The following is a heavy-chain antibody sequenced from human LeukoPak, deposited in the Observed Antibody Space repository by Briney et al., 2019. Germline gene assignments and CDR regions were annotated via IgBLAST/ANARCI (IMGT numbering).Heavy chain of an antibody. Sequence: ASVKVSCKASGYTFTNYAIHWVRQAPGQRPEWMGWIDAGKGNTKCSQKFQDRVTIIRDTSATTAYMEVSSLRSEDTAVYYCARTQGVYYGGNSGAFDIWGQGTVVTVSS. CDR3: ARTQGVYYGGNSGAFDI. V-gene: IGHV1-3*01. CDR1: GYTFTNYA. CDR2: IDAGKGNT. J-gene: IGHJ3*02. D-gene: IGHD4-23*01.